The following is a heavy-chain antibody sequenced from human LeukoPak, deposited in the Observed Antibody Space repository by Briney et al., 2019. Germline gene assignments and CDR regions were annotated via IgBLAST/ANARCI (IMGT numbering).Heavy chain of an antibody. J-gene: IGHJ4*02. CDR1: GYTFTSYG. Sequence: ASVKVSCKASGYTFTSYGISWVRQAPGHGLEWMGWISVYNGNTNYAQKLQGRVTMTTETSTSTTYMELRSLRTDDTAVYYCARDSVPAALCGADYWGQGTLVTVSS. CDR2: ISVYNGNT. D-gene: IGHD2-2*01. V-gene: IGHV1-18*01. CDR3: ARDSVPAALCGADY.